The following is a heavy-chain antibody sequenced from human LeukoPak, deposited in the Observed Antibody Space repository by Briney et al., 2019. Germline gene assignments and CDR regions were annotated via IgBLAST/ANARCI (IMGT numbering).Heavy chain of an antibody. D-gene: IGHD3-22*01. CDR2: IYHSGST. CDR1: GGSISSVNYY. V-gene: IGHV4-39*07. Sequence: SETLSLTCTVSGGSISSVNYYWGWIRQPPGKGLEWIGSIYHSGSTYYNPSLKSRVTISVDTSKNQFSLKLTSVTAADTAVYYCARSSGYMSYWGQGTLVTVSS. CDR3: ARSSGYMSY. J-gene: IGHJ4*02.